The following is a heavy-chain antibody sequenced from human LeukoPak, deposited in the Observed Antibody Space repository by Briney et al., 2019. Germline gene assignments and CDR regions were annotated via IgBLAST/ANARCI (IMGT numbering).Heavy chain of an antibody. D-gene: IGHD2-15*01. CDR2: IYTSGST. CDR3: ARDRYCSGGSCYSTCCYYYMDV. Sequence: SETLSLTCTVSGGSISSYYWSWIRQPAGKGLEWIGRIYTSGSTNYNPSLKSRVTMSVDTSKNQFSLKLSSVTAADTAVYYCARDRYCSGGSCYSTCCYYYMDVWGKGTTVTVSS. CDR1: GGSISSYY. J-gene: IGHJ6*03. V-gene: IGHV4-4*07.